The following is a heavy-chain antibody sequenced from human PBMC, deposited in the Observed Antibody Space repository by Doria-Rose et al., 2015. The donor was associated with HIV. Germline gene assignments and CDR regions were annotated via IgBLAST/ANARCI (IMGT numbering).Heavy chain of an antibody. V-gene: IGHV2-26*01. D-gene: IGHD6-13*01. CDR3: ARIKSSRWYHKYYFDF. Sequence: QVQLVQSGPVLVKPTETLTLTCTVSGVSLSSPGMGVSWIRQPPGQALAWLANIFSDDERSYKTSLKSRLTISRGTSKSQVVLTMTDMDPVDTATYYCARIKSSRWYHKYYFDFWGQGTLVIVSA. CDR2: IFSDDER. J-gene: IGHJ4*02. CDR1: GVSLSSPGMG.